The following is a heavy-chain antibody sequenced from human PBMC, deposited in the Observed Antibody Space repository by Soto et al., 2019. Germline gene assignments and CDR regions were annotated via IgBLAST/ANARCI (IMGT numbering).Heavy chain of an antibody. CDR3: AKDLDSSTSWYSNLDS. Sequence: QSGGSLRLSCAASGFTFRTYDMSWVRQAPGKGLEWVSAISDSGDTTYYAHSVKGRFTISRDNSKNTLYLQMNGLRVDDTAIYYCAKDLDSSTSWYSNLDSWGQGTLVTVSS. D-gene: IGHD2-2*01. CDR2: ISDSGDTT. CDR1: GFTFRTYD. V-gene: IGHV3-23*01. J-gene: IGHJ4*02.